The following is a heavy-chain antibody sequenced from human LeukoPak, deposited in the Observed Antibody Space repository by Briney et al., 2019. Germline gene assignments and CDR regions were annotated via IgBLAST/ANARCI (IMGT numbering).Heavy chain of an antibody. CDR1: GYTFTSYA. CDR3: ARARDGYNYWPNYYYYYYMDV. V-gene: IGHV7-4-1*02. Sequence: GASVKVSCKASGYTFTSYAMNWVRQAPGQGLEWMGWINTNTGNPTYAQGFTGRFVFSLDTSVSTAYLQISSLKAEDTAVYYCARARDGYNYWPNYYYYYYMDVWGKGTTVTVS. J-gene: IGHJ6*03. D-gene: IGHD5-24*01. CDR2: INTNTGNP.